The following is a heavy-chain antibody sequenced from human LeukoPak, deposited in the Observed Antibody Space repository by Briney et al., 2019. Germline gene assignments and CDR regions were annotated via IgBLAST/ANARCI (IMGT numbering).Heavy chain of an antibody. CDR1: GGSISSYY. CDR2: IYYSGST. CDR3: ARVSQDGSGSYFAGGNYYYYMDV. J-gene: IGHJ6*03. Sequence: SETLSLTCTVSGGSISSYYWSWIRQPPGKGLEWIGYIYYSGSTNYNPSLKSRVTISVDTSKNQFSLKLSSVTAADTAVYYCARVSQDGSGSYFAGGNYYYYMDVWGKGTTVTVSS. V-gene: IGHV4-59*01. D-gene: IGHD3-10*01.